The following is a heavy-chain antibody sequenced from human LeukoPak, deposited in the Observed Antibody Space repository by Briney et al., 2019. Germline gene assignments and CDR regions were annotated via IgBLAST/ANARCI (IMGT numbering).Heavy chain of an antibody. J-gene: IGHJ4*02. CDR1: GYTFTGHY. D-gene: IGHD3-3*01. V-gene: IGHV1-2*02. CDR2: INPRNGDI. Sequence: ASVKVSCKAYGYTFTGHYVHWVRQVPGHALEWLGWINPRNGDIKFEQKFQGRVSMTRDTSIRTTYMELSGLKSDDTAIYYCAVWRGNVDFWSGPFDDWGQGTLVTVSS. CDR3: AVWRGNVDFWSGPFDD.